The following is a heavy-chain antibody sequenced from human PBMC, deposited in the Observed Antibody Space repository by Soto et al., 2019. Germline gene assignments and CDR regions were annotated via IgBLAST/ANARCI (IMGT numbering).Heavy chain of an antibody. J-gene: IGHJ6*02. CDR2: ISAYNGNT. CDR1: GYTFTSYG. CDR3: ARQGNCSSTSCRGTYYYYGRDV. Sequence: GASVKVSCKASGYTFTSYGISWVRQAPGQGLEWMGWISAYNGNTNYAQKLQGRVTMTTDTSTSTAYMELRSLRSDDTAVYYCARQGNCSSTSCRGTYYYYGRDVWGQGTTVTVSS. D-gene: IGHD2-2*01. V-gene: IGHV1-18*01.